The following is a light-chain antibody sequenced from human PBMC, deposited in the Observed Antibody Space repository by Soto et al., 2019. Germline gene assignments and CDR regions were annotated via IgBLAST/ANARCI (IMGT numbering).Light chain of an antibody. V-gene: IGKV3-20*01. CDR3: QQSGSSPLT. CDR2: GAS. J-gene: IGKJ5*01. Sequence: DIVLTQSPGTLSLSPGETATLSCRASQSAGSNYFAWYQQKPGQAPRLLIYGASRRATGIPDRFSGSGSGTDFSLTIIRLEPEDFAVYFCQQSGSSPLTFGQGTRLEIK. CDR1: QSAGSNY.